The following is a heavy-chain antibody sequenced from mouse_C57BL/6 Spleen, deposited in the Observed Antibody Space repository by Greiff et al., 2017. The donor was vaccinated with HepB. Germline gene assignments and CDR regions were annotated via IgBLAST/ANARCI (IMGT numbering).Heavy chain of an antibody. J-gene: IGHJ4*01. Sequence: VQLQQSGPELVKPGASVKISCKASGYAFSSSWMNWVKQRPGKGLEWNGRIYPGDGDTNYNGKFKGKATLTADKSSSTAYMQLSSLTSEDSAVYFCARSAGSSYAMDYWGQGTSVTVSS. D-gene: IGHD1-1*01. V-gene: IGHV1-82*01. CDR3: ARSAGSSYAMDY. CDR1: GYAFSSSW. CDR2: IYPGDGDT.